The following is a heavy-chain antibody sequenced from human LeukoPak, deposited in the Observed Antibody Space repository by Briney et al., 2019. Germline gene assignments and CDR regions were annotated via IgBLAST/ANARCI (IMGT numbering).Heavy chain of an antibody. CDR3: ARDRDYGDYDSQFDY. D-gene: IGHD4-17*01. Sequence: ASVKVSCKASAYTFTSYDINWVRQATGQGLEWMGWMNPNSGNTGYAQKCQGRVTITTDESTSTAYMELSSLRSEDTAVYYCARDRDYGDYDSQFDYWGQGTLVTVSS. CDR2: MNPNSGNT. V-gene: IGHV1-8*03. CDR1: AYTFTSYD. J-gene: IGHJ4*02.